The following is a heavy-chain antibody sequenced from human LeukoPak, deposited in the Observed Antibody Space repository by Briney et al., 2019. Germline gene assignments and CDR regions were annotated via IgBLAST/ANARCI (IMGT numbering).Heavy chain of an antibody. CDR1: GFTFSSYA. CDR2: LSYDGSNK. CDR3: ARDNLIGFYYIDY. Sequence: GGSLRLSCAACGFTFSSYAMHWVRQAPGKGLEWVAVLSYDGSNKYYADSVKGRFTISRDNSKNTVFLQMNSLRAEDTAVYYCARDNLIGFYYIDYWGQGTLVTVSS. J-gene: IGHJ4*02. V-gene: IGHV3-30-3*01. D-gene: IGHD5-12*01.